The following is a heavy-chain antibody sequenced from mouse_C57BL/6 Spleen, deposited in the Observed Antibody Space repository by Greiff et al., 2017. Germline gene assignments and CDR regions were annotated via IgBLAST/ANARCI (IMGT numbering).Heavy chain of an antibody. CDR1: GYTFTSYW. Sequence: VQLQQPGAELVMPGASVKLSCKASGYTFTSYWMHWVKQRPGQGLEWIGEIDPSDSYTNYNQKFKGKSTLTVDKSSSTAYMQLSSLTSEDSAVYYCARRDVGYFDYWGQGTTLTVSS. CDR2: IDPSDSYT. D-gene: IGHD3-3*01. CDR3: ARRDVGYFDY. J-gene: IGHJ2*01. V-gene: IGHV1-69*01.